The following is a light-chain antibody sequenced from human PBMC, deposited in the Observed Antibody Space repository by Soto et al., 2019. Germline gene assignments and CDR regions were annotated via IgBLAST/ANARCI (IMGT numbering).Light chain of an antibody. V-gene: IGKV1-5*01. CDR3: QQYNSYSQT. CDR1: QSISSW. J-gene: IGKJ1*01. Sequence: DIQLTQSPSTLSASVGDRVTITCRASQSISSWLAWYQQKPGKAPKLLIYDASSLESGVPSRFSGSGSGTEFTLAISSLQPDDFATYDCQQYNSYSQTFGQGTKVESK. CDR2: DAS.